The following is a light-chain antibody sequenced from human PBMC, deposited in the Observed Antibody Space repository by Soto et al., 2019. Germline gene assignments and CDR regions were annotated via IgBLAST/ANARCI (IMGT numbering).Light chain of an antibody. CDR3: QQYGSSVIT. Sequence: EIVMTHSPATLSCSPGGIATLSFRAIRSVSSSYLAWYQQKPGQAPRLLIYGASSRATGIPDRFSGSGPGTDFTLTISRLEPEDFAVYYCQQYGSSVITFGQGTRLEIK. J-gene: IGKJ5*01. CDR1: RSVSSSY. CDR2: GAS. V-gene: IGKV3-20*01.